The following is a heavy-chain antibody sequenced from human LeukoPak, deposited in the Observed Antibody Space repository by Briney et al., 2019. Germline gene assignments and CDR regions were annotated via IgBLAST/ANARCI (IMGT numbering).Heavy chain of an antibody. J-gene: IGHJ4*02. CDR3: ARDSVRYCSGGICYSVRSLTLSDASSFDY. CDR1: GYTFTSYF. V-gene: IGHV1-46*01. Sequence: GASVKVSCKASGYTFTSYFMHWVRQAPGQGLEWMGIINPSGGSTSYAQKFQGRVTMTRDMSTSTVYMELSSLGSEDTAVYYCARDSVRYCSGGICYSVRSLTLSDASSFDYWGQGTLVTVSS. D-gene: IGHD2-15*01. CDR2: INPSGGST.